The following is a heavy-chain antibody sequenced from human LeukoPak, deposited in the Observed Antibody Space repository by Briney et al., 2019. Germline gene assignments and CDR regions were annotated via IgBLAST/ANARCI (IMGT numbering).Heavy chain of an antibody. CDR2: INPNSGGT. CDR3: ARDPPKYYYDSSGLGDY. V-gene: IGHV1-2*02. CDR1: GYTFTGYY. Sequence: ASVKVSCKASGYTFTGYYMHWVRQAPGRGLEWMGWINPNSGGTNYAQKFQGRVTMTRDTSISTAYMELSRLRSDDTAVYYCARDPPKYYYDSSGLGDYWGQETLVTVSS. D-gene: IGHD3-22*01. J-gene: IGHJ4*02.